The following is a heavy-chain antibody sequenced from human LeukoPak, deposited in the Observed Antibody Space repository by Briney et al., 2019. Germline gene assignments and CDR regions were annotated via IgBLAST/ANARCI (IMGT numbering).Heavy chain of an antibody. D-gene: IGHD3-10*01. V-gene: IGHV4-34*01. Sequence: SETLSLTCAVYGGSFSGYYWSWIRQPPGKGLEWIGEITHRGSTNYNPSLKSRVTISVDTSKNQFSLKLSSVTAADTAVYYCARGGGSGLSYWGQGTLVTVSS. J-gene: IGHJ4*02. CDR1: GGSFSGYY. CDR3: ARGGGSGLSY. CDR2: ITHRGST.